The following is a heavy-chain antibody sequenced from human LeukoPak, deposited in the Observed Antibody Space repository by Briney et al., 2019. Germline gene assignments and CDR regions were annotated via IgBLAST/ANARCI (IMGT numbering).Heavy chain of an antibody. D-gene: IGHD3-9*01. CDR3: AREMQRYFDWYSDY. CDR2: MNQDGSEE. CDR1: GFTFSSYW. V-gene: IGHV3-7*03. Sequence: PGGSLRLSCAASGFTFSSYWMNWVRQAPGKGLEWVANMNQDGSEEYYVDSVKGRFTISRDNAKNSLYLQMNSLRAEDTAVYYCAREMQRYFDWYSDYWGQGTLVTVSS. J-gene: IGHJ4*02.